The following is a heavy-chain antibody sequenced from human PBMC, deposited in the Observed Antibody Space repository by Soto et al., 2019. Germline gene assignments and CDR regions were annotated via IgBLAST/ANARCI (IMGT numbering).Heavy chain of an antibody. CDR2: INAGNGNT. Sequence: ASVKVSCKASGGTFSSYTISWVRQAPGQRLEWMGWINAGNGNTKYSQKFQGRVTITRDTSASTAYMELSSLRSEDTAVYYCASSHCGGDCYSYYYYGMDVWGQGTTVTVSS. V-gene: IGHV1-3*01. D-gene: IGHD2-21*02. CDR3: ASSHCGGDCYSYYYYGMDV. J-gene: IGHJ6*02. CDR1: GGTFSSYT.